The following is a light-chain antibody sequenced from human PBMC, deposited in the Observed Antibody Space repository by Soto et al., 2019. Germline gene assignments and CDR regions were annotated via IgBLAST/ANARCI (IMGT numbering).Light chain of an antibody. CDR3: QQIYSIPIT. CDR1: QSISSD. Sequence: DIQMTQSPFSLSASVGDRVTITCRTSQSISSDLNWYQQKTGRAPKLLIYGASTLQSGVPSRFSGSGSGTHFTLNISSIQPEDFATYYCQQIYSIPITFGQGTRLEIK. J-gene: IGKJ5*01. CDR2: GAS. V-gene: IGKV1-39*01.